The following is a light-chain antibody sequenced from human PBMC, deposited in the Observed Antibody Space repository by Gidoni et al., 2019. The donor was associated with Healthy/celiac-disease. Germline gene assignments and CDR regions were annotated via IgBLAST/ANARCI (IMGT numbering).Light chain of an antibody. CDR3: QQYGSSPWT. J-gene: IGKJ1*01. Sequence: EIALTQSPGTLSLSPGERATLSCRASQSVSSSYLAWYQQKPGQAPRLLIYGASSRATGIPARFSGSGSGTDFTLTISRLEPEDFAVYYCQQYGSSPWTFGQGTKVEIK. CDR1: QSVSSSY. CDR2: GAS. V-gene: IGKV3-20*01.